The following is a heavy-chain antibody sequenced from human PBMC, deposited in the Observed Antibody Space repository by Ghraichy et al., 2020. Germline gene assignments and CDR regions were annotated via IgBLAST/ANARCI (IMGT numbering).Heavy chain of an antibody. J-gene: IGHJ4*02. D-gene: IGHD2-21*02. V-gene: IGHV3-48*03. CDR3: ARDHVQGDRFDC. CDR2: ISGSGSTI. CDR1: GFTFSSYE. Sequence: GGSLRLSCAASGFTFSSYEMNWVRQAPGKGLEWVSYISGSGSTIFYADSVKGRFTISRDNAENSLYLQMNSLRAEDTAVYYCARDHVQGDRFDCWGQGTLVTVSS.